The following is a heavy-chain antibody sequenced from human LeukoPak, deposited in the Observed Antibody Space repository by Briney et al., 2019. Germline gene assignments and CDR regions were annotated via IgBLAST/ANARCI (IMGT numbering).Heavy chain of an antibody. CDR1: GYTFTSYS. CDR3: ATDLHRIVGATLLDY. D-gene: IGHD1-26*01. J-gene: IGHJ4*02. CDR2: INPSGDNT. Sequence: GASVKVSCKASGYTFTSYSMHWVRQAPGQGLEWMGIINPSGDNTTSAQKFQGRVTMTEDTSTDTAYMELNSLRSEDTAVYYCATDLHRIVGATLLDYWGQGTLVTVSS. V-gene: IGHV1-46*01.